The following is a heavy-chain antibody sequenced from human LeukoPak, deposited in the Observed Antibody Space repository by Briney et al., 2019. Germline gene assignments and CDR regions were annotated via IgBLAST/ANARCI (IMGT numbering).Heavy chain of an antibody. D-gene: IGHD3-9*01. Sequence: PSQTLSLTCTVSGGSISSGGYYWSWIRQHPGKGLEWIGYIYYSGSTYYNPPLKSRVTISVDTSKNQFSLKLSSVTAADTAVYYCARDRDDILTGYYRHDAFDIWGQGTMVTVSS. CDR3: ARDRDDILTGYYRHDAFDI. V-gene: IGHV4-31*03. J-gene: IGHJ3*02. CDR1: GGSISSGGYY. CDR2: IYYSGST.